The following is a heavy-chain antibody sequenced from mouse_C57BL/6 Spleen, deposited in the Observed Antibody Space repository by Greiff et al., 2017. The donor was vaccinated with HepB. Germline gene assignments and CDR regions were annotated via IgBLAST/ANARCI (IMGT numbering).Heavy chain of an antibody. CDR3: ARVRDYGSSSFAY. CDR1: GFTFSSYA. CDR2: ISDGGSYT. Sequence: EVKLMESGGGLVKPGGSLKLSCAASGFTFSSYAMSWVRQTPEKRLEWVATISDGGSYTYYPDNVKGRFTISRDNAKNNLYLQMSHLKSEDTAMYYCARVRDYGSSSFAYWGQGTLVTVSA. V-gene: IGHV5-4*03. D-gene: IGHD1-1*01. J-gene: IGHJ3*01.